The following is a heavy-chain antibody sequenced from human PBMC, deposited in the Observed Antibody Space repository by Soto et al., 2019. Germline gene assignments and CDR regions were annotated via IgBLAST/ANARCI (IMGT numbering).Heavy chain of an antibody. CDR3: ARDPYYYGSGSYSVYYYDSSGYHEDAWPYYYGMDV. Sequence: GGSLRLSCAASGFTFSSYGMHWVRQAPGKGLEWVAVIWYDGSNKYYADSVKGRFTISRDNSKNTLYLKMNSLRAKDTAVYYCARDPYYYGSGSYSVYYYDSSGYHEDAWPYYYGMDVWGQGTTVTVSS. J-gene: IGHJ6*02. V-gene: IGHV3-33*01. CDR1: GFTFSSYG. CDR2: IWYDGSNK. D-gene: IGHD3-10*01.